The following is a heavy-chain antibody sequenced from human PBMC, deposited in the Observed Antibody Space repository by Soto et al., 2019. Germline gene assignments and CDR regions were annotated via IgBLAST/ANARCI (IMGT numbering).Heavy chain of an antibody. CDR2: ISYDGSNK. Sequence: GGSLRLSCAASGFTFSSYAMHWVRQAPGKGLEWVAVISYDGSNKYYADSVKGRFTISRDNSKNTLYLQMNSLRAEDTAVYYCAKIAVAGNLLNWFDPWGQGTLVTVSS. CDR1: GFTFSSYA. CDR3: AKIAVAGNLLNWFDP. D-gene: IGHD6-19*01. J-gene: IGHJ5*02. V-gene: IGHV3-30-3*02.